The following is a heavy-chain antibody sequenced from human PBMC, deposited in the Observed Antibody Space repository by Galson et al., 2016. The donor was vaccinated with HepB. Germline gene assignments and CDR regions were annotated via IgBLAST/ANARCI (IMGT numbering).Heavy chain of an antibody. V-gene: IGHV3-30*18. J-gene: IGHJ1*01. CDR3: AKDITDLVVVIAAQH. Sequence: SLRLSCAASGFTFSNFAMHWVRQAPGKGLEWVADISYGGGDKYYADSVKGRLTIPRDNSQNSLYLQMNSLRAEDSAVYYCAKDITDLVVVIAAQHWGQGTLVTVSS. CDR2: ISYGGGDK. CDR1: GFTFSNFA. D-gene: IGHD2-15*01.